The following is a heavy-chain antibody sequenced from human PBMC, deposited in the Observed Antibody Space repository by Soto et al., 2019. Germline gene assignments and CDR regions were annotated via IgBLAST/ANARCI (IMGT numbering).Heavy chain of an antibody. Sequence: PSETLSLTCAVSGGSISSSNWWSWVRQPPGKRQEWIGVIYHGGSNNYSASVKGRVTISIDKSKNQLYLKLSTVTAADTAVYYCAREMVLASPSGGIDYWGQGTMVTVSS. CDR3: AREMVLASPSGGIDY. D-gene: IGHD3-3*02. V-gene: IGHV4-4*02. CDR1: GGSISSSNW. J-gene: IGHJ4*02. CDR2: IYHGGSN.